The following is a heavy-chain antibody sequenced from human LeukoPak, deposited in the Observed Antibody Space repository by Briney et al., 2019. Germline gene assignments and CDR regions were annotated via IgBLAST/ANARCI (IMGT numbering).Heavy chain of an antibody. Sequence: SDTLSLTCAVSGYSISSSNWWGWIRQPPGKGLEWIGYIYYSGSTYYNPSLKSRVTMSVDTSKNQFSLKLGSVTAVDTAVYYCARKGPGDCLDYWGQGTLVTVSS. CDR1: GYSISSSNW. D-gene: IGHD2-21*01. J-gene: IGHJ4*02. CDR3: ARKGPGDCLDY. CDR2: IYYSGST. V-gene: IGHV4-28*01.